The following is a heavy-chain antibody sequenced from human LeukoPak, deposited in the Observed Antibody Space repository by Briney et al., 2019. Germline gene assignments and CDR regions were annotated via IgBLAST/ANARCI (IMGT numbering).Heavy chain of an antibody. D-gene: IGHD2-2*01. J-gene: IGHJ6*02. CDR2: ISGSGGST. CDR1: GFTFSSYA. Sequence: GGSLRLSCAASGFTFSSYAMSWVRQAPGKGLEWVSAISGSGGSTYYADSVKGRFTISRDNSKNTLYLQMNSLRDEDTAVYYCAREGDIVVVPAAGTNPYVIYYYYGMDVWGQGTTVTVSS. V-gene: IGHV3-23*01. CDR3: AREGDIVVVPAAGTNPYVIYYYYGMDV.